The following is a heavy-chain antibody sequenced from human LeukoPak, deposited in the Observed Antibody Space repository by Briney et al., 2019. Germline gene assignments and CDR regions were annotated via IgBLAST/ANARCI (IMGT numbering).Heavy chain of an antibody. Sequence: SQTLSLTCTVSGGSISSGGYYWSWIRQPPGKGLEWIGYIYHSGSTYYNPSLKSRVTISVDRSKNQFSLKLRFVTAADTAVYYCASGINSSFDYWGQGTLVTVSS. J-gene: IGHJ4*02. D-gene: IGHD6-13*01. CDR2: IYHSGST. CDR1: GGSISSGGYY. V-gene: IGHV4-30-2*01. CDR3: ASGINSSFDY.